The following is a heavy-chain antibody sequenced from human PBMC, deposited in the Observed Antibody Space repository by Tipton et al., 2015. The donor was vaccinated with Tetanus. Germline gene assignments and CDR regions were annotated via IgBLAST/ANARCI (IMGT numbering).Heavy chain of an antibody. D-gene: IGHD6-13*01. CDR1: GDSVSSNSAA. CDR2: TYYRSKWYN. Sequence: GLVKPSQTLSLTCAISGDSVSSNSAAWNWIRQSPSRGLEWLGRTYYRSKWYNDYAVSVKSRITINPDTSKNQFSLQLNSVTPEDTAVYYCARDGGSYSSSWAPTYYFDYWGQGTLVTVSS. J-gene: IGHJ4*02. CDR3: ARDGGSYSSSWAPTYYFDY. V-gene: IGHV6-1*01.